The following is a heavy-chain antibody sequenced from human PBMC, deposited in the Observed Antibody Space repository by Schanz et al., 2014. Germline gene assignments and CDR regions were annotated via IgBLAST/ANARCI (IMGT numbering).Heavy chain of an antibody. Sequence: EVQLAESGGSLVKPGGSRRLSCAASGFTFRNYRMIWVRQAPGKGLEWVSSISSTSTYINYADSVKGRFTISRDNAKNSLHLQMNSLRAEDTAVYYCVREGSSSPDCCYYNGMDVWGQGTTVTVSS. V-gene: IGHV3-21*01. J-gene: IGHJ6*02. D-gene: IGHD6-6*01. CDR1: GFTFRNYR. CDR2: ISSTSTYI. CDR3: VREGSSSPDCCYYNGMDV.